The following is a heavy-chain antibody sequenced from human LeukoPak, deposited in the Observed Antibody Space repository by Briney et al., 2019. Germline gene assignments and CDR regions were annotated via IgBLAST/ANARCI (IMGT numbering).Heavy chain of an antibody. CDR2: ITSSSSYI. J-gene: IGHJ6*03. Sequence: GGSLRLSCAASGFTFSSYNMNWVRRAPGKGPEWVSSITSSSSYIYYADSVKGRFTISRDNAKNSLYLQMDSLRVEDTAVYYCARIGELLWFGELSGRTYYYYYMDVWGKGTTVTVSS. CDR1: GFTFSSYN. CDR3: ARIGELLWFGELSGRTYYYYYMDV. D-gene: IGHD3-10*01. V-gene: IGHV3-21*06.